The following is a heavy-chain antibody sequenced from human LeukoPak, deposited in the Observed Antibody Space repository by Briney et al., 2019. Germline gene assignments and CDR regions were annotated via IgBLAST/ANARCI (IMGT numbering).Heavy chain of an antibody. D-gene: IGHD3-9*01. CDR3: ARGERGDLRSLDWLPSWYLDL. CDR1: GFSSSTYD. Sequence: GRSLRLSCAASGFSSSTYDMYWVRQITGKRLEWVSTIGPAGDTYYPDSVKGRFTMSRDNGKNSLYLQMNSLRAADTAVYYCARGERGDLRSLDWLPSWYLDLWGRGTLVTVSS. J-gene: IGHJ2*01. V-gene: IGHV3-13*01. CDR2: IGPAGDT.